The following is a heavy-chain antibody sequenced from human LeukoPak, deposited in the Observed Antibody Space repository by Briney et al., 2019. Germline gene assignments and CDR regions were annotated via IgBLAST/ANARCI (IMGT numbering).Heavy chain of an antibody. J-gene: IGHJ4*02. V-gene: IGHV3-30-3*01. CDR3: AKDTPRGHCSSTSCSNDY. D-gene: IGHD2-2*01. Sequence: GGSLRLSCAASGFTFSSYAMHWVRQAPGKGLEWVAVISYDGSNKYYADFVKGRFTISRDNSKNTLYLQMNSLRAEDTAVYYCAKDTPRGHCSSTSCSNDYWGQGTLVTVSS. CDR2: ISYDGSNK. CDR1: GFTFSSYA.